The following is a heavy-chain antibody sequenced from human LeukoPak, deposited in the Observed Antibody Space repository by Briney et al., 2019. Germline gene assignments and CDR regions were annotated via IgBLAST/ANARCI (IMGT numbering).Heavy chain of an antibody. J-gene: IGHJ6*02. CDR3: ARDDYNYVWGRYGMAV. V-gene: IGHV1-2*02. Sequence: APVKVSCKASGYTFTGYYMHWVRQAPGQGLEWMGWINPNSGGTNYAQKFQGRVTMTRDTSISTAYMELSRLRSEDTAVYYCARDDYNYVWGRYGMAVWGQGTTVTVSS. D-gene: IGHD3-16*01. CDR1: GYTFTGYY. CDR2: INPNSGGT.